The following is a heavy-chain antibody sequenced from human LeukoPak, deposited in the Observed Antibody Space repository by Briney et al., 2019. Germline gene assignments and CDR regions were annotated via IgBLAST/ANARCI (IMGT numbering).Heavy chain of an antibody. CDR3: TRGDATMGAFDY. CDR2: IYPGDSDT. V-gene: IGHV5-51*01. Sequence: GESLQISCQGSGYSFTTYWIGWLRQMPGKGLEWMGIIYPGDSDTRYSPSFQGQVTISADNSISTAYLQWSSLKASDTAMYYCTRGDATMGAFDYWGQGTLVTVSS. D-gene: IGHD5-18*01. CDR1: GYSFTTYW. J-gene: IGHJ4*02.